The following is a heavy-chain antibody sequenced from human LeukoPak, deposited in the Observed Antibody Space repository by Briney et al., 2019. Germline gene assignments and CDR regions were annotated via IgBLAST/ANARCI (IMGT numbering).Heavy chain of an antibody. CDR3: ARDRVPSGSYYGYYYYYMDV. Sequence: ASVKVSCKASGGTFSSYAISWVRQAPGQGLEWMGGIIPIFGTANYAQKFQGRVTITADESTSTAYMELSSLRSEDTAVYYCARDRVPSGSYYGYYYYYMDVWGKGTTVTISS. CDR1: GGTFSSYA. D-gene: IGHD1-26*01. J-gene: IGHJ6*03. CDR2: IIPIFGTA. V-gene: IGHV1-69*13.